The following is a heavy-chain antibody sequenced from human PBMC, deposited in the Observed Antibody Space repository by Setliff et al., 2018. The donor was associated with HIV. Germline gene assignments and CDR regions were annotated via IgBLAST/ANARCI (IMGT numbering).Heavy chain of an antibody. CDR3: ARDNSYYYGSGSHYWYGMDV. V-gene: IGHV4-61*02. CDR2: LHLSGDT. J-gene: IGHJ6*01. D-gene: IGHD3-10*01. CDR1: GDSINSGTYY. Sequence: SETLSLTCTVSGDSINSGTYYWSWIRQPAGKGLEWIGRLHLSGDTNYNPSLESRVTMSIDTPKNQFSLKLSSVTAADTAVYYCARDNSYYYGSGSHYWYGMDVWGQGTTVTV.